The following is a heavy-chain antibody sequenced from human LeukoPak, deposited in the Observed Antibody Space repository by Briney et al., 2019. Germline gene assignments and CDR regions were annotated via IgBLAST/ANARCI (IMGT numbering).Heavy chain of an antibody. D-gene: IGHD3-10*01. CDR1: GFTFSSYS. V-gene: IGHV3-21*01. CDR3: ARAQLWFGESPTLDY. Sequence: GGSLTLSCAASGFTFSSYSMNWVRQAPGKGLEWVSSISSSSSYIYYADSVKGRFTISRDNVKNSLYLQMNSLRAEDTAVYYCARAQLWFGESPTLDYWGQGTLVTVSS. CDR2: ISSSSSYI. J-gene: IGHJ4*02.